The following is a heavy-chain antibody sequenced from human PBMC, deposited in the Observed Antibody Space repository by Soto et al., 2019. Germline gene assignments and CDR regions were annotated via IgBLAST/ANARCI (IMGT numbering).Heavy chain of an antibody. CDR3: ARPANTVADHFDL. Sequence: GESLKISCQVSGYTFTIYWIGGVRQMPGKGLEWMGIIYPSDSDTRYSPSFQGQVTISADQSTNTAYLQWDSRKASDTAIYYCARPANTVADHFDLWGQGTPVTVSS. V-gene: IGHV5-51*01. CDR1: GYTFTIYW. D-gene: IGHD4-17*01. J-gene: IGHJ4*02. CDR2: IYPSDSDT.